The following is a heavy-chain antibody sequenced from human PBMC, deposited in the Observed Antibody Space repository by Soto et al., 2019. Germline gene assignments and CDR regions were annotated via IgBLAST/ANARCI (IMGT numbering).Heavy chain of an antibody. D-gene: IGHD4-4*01. Sequence: EVQLLDSGGGLVQHGGSLRLSCAASGFTFSSFAMSWVRQPPGKGLEWVSAISTGGTSTYYADSVKGRFTISRDNSKNTLYLQMNSLRAEDTADYYCARRTTTFTTVSVWGKGTTVTVSS. J-gene: IGHJ6*04. CDR3: ARRTTTFTTVSV. V-gene: IGHV3-23*01. CDR2: ISTGGTST. CDR1: GFTFSSFA.